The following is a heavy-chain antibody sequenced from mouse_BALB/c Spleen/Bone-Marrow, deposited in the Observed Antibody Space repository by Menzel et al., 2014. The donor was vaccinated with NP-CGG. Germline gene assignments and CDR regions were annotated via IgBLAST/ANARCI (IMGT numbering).Heavy chain of an antibody. CDR3: ARYDYGWYFYV. Sequence: EVQLQQSGAELVKPGASVKLSCTASGFNIKDTYMHWVKQRPEQGLEWIGRIDPANGNTKYDRKFQGKATITADTSSNTAYLQLSSLTSEDTAVYYCARYDYGWYFYVWGAGTTVTVSS. CDR2: IDPANGNT. J-gene: IGHJ1*01. V-gene: IGHV14-3*02. CDR1: GFNIKDTY. D-gene: IGHD1-1*01.